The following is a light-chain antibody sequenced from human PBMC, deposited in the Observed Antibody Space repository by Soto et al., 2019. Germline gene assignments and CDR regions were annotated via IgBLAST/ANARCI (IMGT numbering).Light chain of an antibody. CDR3: QQRSNWPRT. CDR1: QSVYNY. J-gene: IGKJ1*01. Sequence: EIVLTQSPATLSLSPGERATLSCRASQSVYNYLAWYQQKPGQAPRLLIYDASSRATGIPARFSGSGSGTDFTLTISSLEPEDFAVYYCQQRSNWPRTFGQGTKVEIK. V-gene: IGKV3-11*01. CDR2: DAS.